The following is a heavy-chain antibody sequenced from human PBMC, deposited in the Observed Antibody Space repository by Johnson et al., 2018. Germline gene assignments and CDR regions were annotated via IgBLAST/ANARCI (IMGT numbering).Heavy chain of an antibody. CDR3: ARDIVDYYDRSGYFLAEYFQH. Sequence: EVQLVETGGGLVQPGGSLRLSCAASGFTFSSYWMSWVRQAPGTGLEWVANIKQDGSEKYYVDSVKGRFTISKDNAKNSLYLQMDSLRAEDTAMYYCARDIVDYYDRSGYFLAEYFQHWGQGTLVTVSS. V-gene: IGHV3-7*01. CDR2: IKQDGSEK. CDR1: GFTFSSYW. J-gene: IGHJ1*01. D-gene: IGHD3-22*01.